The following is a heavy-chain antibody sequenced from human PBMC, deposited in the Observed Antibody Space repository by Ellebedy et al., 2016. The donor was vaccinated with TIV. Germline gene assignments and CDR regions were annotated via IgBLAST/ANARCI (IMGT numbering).Heavy chain of an antibody. D-gene: IGHD3-22*01. V-gene: IGHV3-48*01. CDR3: ARDAMIWIFDS. J-gene: IGHJ4*02. CDR1: GFSFSSYS. Sequence: PGGSLRLSCAASGFSFSSYSMNWVRQTPGKGLEWVSYISHSDTIYYADSVRGRFTISRDRVKKSVYLEMNRLRVEDSAVYYCARDAMIWIFDSWGQGTLVTVSS. CDR2: ISHSDTI.